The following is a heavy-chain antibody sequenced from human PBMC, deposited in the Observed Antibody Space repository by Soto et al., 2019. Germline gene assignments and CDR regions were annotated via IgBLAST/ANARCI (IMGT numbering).Heavy chain of an antibody. CDR2: IVVGSGNT. J-gene: IGHJ6*02. CDR1: GFTFTSSA. Sequence: SVKVSCKASGFTFTSSAVQWVRQARGQRLEWIGWIVVGSGNTNYAQEFQERVTITRDMSTSTAYMELSSLRSEDTAVYYCAAYVALVTAIRYGMDVWGQGTTVTVSS. V-gene: IGHV1-58*01. D-gene: IGHD2-21*02. CDR3: AAYVALVTAIRYGMDV.